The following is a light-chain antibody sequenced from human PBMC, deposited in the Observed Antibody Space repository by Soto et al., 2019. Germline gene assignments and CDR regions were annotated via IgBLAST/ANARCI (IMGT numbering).Light chain of an antibody. V-gene: IGKV1-12*01. Sequence: DIQMTQSPPSVSASVGDRVTITCRASQDVGKWLAWYQQKPGKAPTLLIHGASSLQSGVPPRYSGSGYGTDFTLTISSLQPEDFATYYCLQDYNYPWTFGQGTKVDIK. CDR2: GAS. CDR3: LQDYNYPWT. CDR1: QDVGKW. J-gene: IGKJ1*01.